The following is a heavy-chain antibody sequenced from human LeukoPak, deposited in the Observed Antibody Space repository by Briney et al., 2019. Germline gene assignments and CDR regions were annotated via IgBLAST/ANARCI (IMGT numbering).Heavy chain of an antibody. CDR2: ISYDGSNK. CDR1: GFTFSSYG. Sequence: PGRSLRLSCAASGFTFSSYGMHWVRQAPGKGLEWVAVISYDGSNKYYADSVKGRFTISRDNSKNTLYLQTNSLRAEDTAVYYCAKDLPGALDYWGQGTLVTVSS. D-gene: IGHD3-10*01. J-gene: IGHJ4*02. V-gene: IGHV3-30*18. CDR3: AKDLPGALDY.